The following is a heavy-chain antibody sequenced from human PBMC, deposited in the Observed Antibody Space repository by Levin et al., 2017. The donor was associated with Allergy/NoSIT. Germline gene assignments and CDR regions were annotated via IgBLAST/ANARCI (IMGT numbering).Heavy chain of an antibody. D-gene: IGHD3-10*01. Sequence: GGSLRLSCAASGFTFSSYWMHWVRQAPGKGLVWVSRINSDGSSTSYADSVKGRFTISRDNAKNTLYLQMNSLRAEDTAVYYCARVQTMVQMFDYWGQGTLVTVSS. CDR1: GFTFSSYW. V-gene: IGHV3-74*01. CDR3: ARVQTMVQMFDY. J-gene: IGHJ4*02. CDR2: INSDGSST.